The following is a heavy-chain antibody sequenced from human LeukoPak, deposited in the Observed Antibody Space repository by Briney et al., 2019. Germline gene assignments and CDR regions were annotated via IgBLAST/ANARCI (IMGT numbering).Heavy chain of an antibody. CDR3: TKTGGPWD. J-gene: IGHJ4*02. V-gene: IGHV3-21*04. CDR2: ISSSSYI. Sequence: GGSLRLSCAASGFTFSSYSMNWVRQAPGKGLEWVSSISSSSYIYYADSVKARFSISRDNSKNSLYLQMNSLRVEDTAMYYCTKTGGPWDWGQGTLVTVSS. CDR1: GFTFSSYS. D-gene: IGHD7-27*01.